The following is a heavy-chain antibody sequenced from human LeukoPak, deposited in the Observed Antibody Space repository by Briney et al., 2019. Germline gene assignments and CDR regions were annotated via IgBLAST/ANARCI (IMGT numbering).Heavy chain of an antibody. CDR1: GYTLTGYY. V-gene: IGHV1-2*02. D-gene: IGHD3-10*01. CDR3: ARDLFRGSPNYGMDV. J-gene: IGHJ6*02. Sequence: GASVEVSCKASGYTLTGYYMHWVRQASGQGLEWMGWINPNSGGTNYAQKFQGRVTMTRDTSISTAYMELSRLRSDDTAVYYCARDLFRGSPNYGMDVWGQGTTVTVSS. CDR2: INPNSGGT.